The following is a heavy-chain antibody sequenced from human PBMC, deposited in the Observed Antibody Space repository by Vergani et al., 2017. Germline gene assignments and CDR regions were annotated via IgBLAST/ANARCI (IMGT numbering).Heavy chain of an antibody. CDR1: GDSVSSNSAA. D-gene: IGHD1-26*01. CDR2: TYYRSKWYN. CDR3: ARGELEATVVDPEVPDAFDI. V-gene: IGHV6-1*01. J-gene: IGHJ3*02. Sequence: QVQLQQSGPGLVKPSQTLSLTCAISGDSVSSNSAAWNWIRQSPSRGLEWLGRTYYRSKWYNDYAVSVKSRITINPDTSKNQFSLQLNSVTPEDTAVYYCARGELEATVVDPEVPDAFDIWGQGTMVTVSS.